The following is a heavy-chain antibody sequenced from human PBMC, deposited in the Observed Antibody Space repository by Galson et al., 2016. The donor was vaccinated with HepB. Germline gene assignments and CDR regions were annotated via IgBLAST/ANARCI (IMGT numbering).Heavy chain of an antibody. V-gene: IGHV1-46*01. CDR3: ARGTVTPFHYYYYYMDV. Sequence: SVKVSCKASGYTFTSYYMHWVRQAPGQGLEWMGKINPSGGSTRYAQKFQGRVTMTRDTSTSTVYMELSSLRSEDTAVYYCARGTVTPFHYYYYYMDVWGKGTTVTGSS. J-gene: IGHJ6*03. CDR1: GYTFTSYY. CDR2: INPSGGST. D-gene: IGHD4-17*01.